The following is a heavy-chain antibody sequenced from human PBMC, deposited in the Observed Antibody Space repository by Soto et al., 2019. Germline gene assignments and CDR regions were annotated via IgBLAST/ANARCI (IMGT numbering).Heavy chain of an antibody. J-gene: IGHJ6*02. CDR1: GYTLTELS. CDR2: FDPEDGET. CDR3: ATVGYNWNPPDHYYYYGMDV. V-gene: IGHV1-24*01. D-gene: IGHD1-1*01. Sequence: ASVKVSCKVSGYTLTELSMHWVRQAPGKGLEWMGGFDPEDGETIYAQKFQGRVTMTEDTSTDTAYMELSSLRSEDTAVYYCATVGYNWNPPDHYYYYGMDVWGQGTTVTVSS.